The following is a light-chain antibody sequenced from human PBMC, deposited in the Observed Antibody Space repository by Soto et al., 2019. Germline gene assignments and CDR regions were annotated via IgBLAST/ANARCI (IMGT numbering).Light chain of an antibody. CDR2: GAS. CDR1: QSVSTN. CDR3: QQYNNWPWT. V-gene: IGKV3-15*01. Sequence: IVLTQSQDTLSVSPGVSATLSCLASQSVSTNLAWYQQKPGQAPRFLIYGASTRATGIPARFSGSGSGTEFTLTISSLKSEDSAVYYCQQYNNWPWTFGQGTKVDI. J-gene: IGKJ1*01.